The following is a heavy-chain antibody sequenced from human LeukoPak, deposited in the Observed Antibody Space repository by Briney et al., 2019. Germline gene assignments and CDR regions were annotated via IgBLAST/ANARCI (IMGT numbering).Heavy chain of an antibody. J-gene: IGHJ3*02. CDR3: ARGRDGYKSAFDI. D-gene: IGHD5-24*01. V-gene: IGHV4-61*03. Sequence: SETVSLTCSVSGGSVSSGSYYWSWIRQPPGKGLEWIGYIYYGGSTNYNPSLKSRDTLSVDTSKNHFSLKLNSVTAADPAVYYCARGRDGYKSAFDIWGQGTMVTVSS. CDR1: GGSVSSGSYY. CDR2: IYYGGST.